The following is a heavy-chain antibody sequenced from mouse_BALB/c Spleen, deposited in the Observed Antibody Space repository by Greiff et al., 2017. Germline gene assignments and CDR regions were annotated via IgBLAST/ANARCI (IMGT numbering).Heavy chain of an antibody. Sequence: VQLQQSGAELVKPGASVKLSCTASGFNIKDTYMHWVKQRPEQGLEWIGRIDPANGNTKYDPKFQGKATITADTSSNTAYLQLSSLTSEDTAVYYCAGTATARFAMDYWGQGTSVTVSS. CDR2: IDPANGNT. CDR1: GFNIKDTY. V-gene: IGHV14-3*02. J-gene: IGHJ4*01. CDR3: AGTATARFAMDY. D-gene: IGHD3-3*01.